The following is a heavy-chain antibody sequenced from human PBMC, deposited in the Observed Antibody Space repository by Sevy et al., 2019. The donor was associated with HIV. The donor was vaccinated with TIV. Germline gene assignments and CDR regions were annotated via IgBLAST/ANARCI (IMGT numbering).Heavy chain of an antibody. CDR3: ASSGELVNFDY. Sequence: GGSLRLSCAASGFTFSSYWMSWVRQAPGKGLEWVANIKQDGSEKYYVDSVKGRFTISRDNAKNSLYLQMNSLRAEDMAVYYCASSGELVNFDYWGQGTLVTVSS. CDR1: GFTFSSYW. D-gene: IGHD1-26*01. V-gene: IGHV3-7*01. CDR2: IKQDGSEK. J-gene: IGHJ4*02.